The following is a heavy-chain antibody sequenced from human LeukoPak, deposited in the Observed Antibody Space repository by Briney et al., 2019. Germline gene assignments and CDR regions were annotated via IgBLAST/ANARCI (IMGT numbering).Heavy chain of an antibody. D-gene: IGHD4-11*01. J-gene: IGHJ6*03. Sequence: GGSLRLSCAASGFTFTNAWMSWVRQAPGKGLEWVGRIKSKIDGGTTDYAAPVKGRFTISRDDSKNTLYLQMNSLRTEDTAVYYCTTDHQTTVSPYYYYYYMDVWGKGTTVTVSS. V-gene: IGHV3-15*01. CDR2: IKSKIDGGTT. CDR3: TTDHQTTVSPYYYYYYMDV. CDR1: GFTFTNAW.